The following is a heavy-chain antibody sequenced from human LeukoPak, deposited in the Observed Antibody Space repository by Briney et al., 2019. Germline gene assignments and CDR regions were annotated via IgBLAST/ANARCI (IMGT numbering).Heavy chain of an antibody. CDR2: MNPNSGNT. CDR1: GYTFTSYD. J-gene: IGHJ6*02. D-gene: IGHD2-15*01. Sequence: ASVKVSCKASGYTFTSYDINWVRQATGQGLEWMGWMNPNSGNTGYAQKFQGRVTMTRNTSISTAYMELSSLRSEDTAVYYCARMRDSSYYYYHGMDVWGQGTTVTVSS. CDR3: ARMRDSSYYYYHGMDV. V-gene: IGHV1-8*01.